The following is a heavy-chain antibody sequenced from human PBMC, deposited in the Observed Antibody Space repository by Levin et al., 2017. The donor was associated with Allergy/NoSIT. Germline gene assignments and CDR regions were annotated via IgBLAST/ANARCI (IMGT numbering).Heavy chain of an antibody. D-gene: IGHD6-13*01. J-gene: IGHJ3*02. CDR2: IHPNSGLT. CDR3: ARRLAAARGDAFDI. Sequence: SGESLKISCKASGNIFTAYYIHWMRQAPGQGLEWVGRIHPNSGLTNYAQGLQGRVTMTRDTSISTAYLELSSLRSDDTAVYYCARRLAAARGDAFDIWGQGTLVTVSS. CDR1: GNIFTAYY. V-gene: IGHV1-2*06.